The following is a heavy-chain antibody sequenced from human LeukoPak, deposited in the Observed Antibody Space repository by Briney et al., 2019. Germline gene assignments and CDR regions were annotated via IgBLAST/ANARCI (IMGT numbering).Heavy chain of an antibody. J-gene: IGHJ5*02. CDR1: GDSVSSNSAA. V-gene: IGHV6-1*01. D-gene: IGHD3-3*01. Sequence: SQTLSLTCAISGDSVSSNSAAWNWIRQSPSRGLEWLGRTYYRSKWYNDYAVSVKSRTTINPDTSKNQFSLQLNSVTPEDTAVYYCAREKKITIFGVVIHRSNWFDPWGQGTLVTVSS. CDR2: TYYRSKWYN. CDR3: AREKKITIFGVVIHRSNWFDP.